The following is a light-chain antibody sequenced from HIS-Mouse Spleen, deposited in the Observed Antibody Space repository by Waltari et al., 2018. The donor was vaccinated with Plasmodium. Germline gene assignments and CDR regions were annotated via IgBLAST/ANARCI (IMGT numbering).Light chain of an antibody. CDR2: QES. V-gene: IGLV3-1*01. CDR1: KLGDKY. Sequence: SYELTQPPSVSVSPGQTASITCSGDKLGDKYACWYQQKPGQSPVLVIYQESKRPLGIPERYSGSNARNTATLTMTGTQAMDEADYYCQAWDSSTVVFGGWTKLTVL. CDR3: QAWDSSTVV. J-gene: IGLJ2*01.